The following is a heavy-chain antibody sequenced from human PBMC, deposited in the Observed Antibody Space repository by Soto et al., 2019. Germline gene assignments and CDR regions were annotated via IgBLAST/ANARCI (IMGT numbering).Heavy chain of an antibody. Sequence: QVQLVQSGAEVKKPGSSVKVSCTASGGTFSSYAISWVRQAPGQGLEWMGGIIPIFGTANYAQKFQGRVTITADESTSTAYMELSGRRSEETAVYYCAREGVGMATVVSERRWFDPWGQGPLVTVSS. D-gene: IGHD4-17*01. CDR1: GGTFSSYA. V-gene: IGHV1-69*01. CDR2: IIPIFGTA. J-gene: IGHJ5*02. CDR3: AREGVGMATVVSERRWFDP.